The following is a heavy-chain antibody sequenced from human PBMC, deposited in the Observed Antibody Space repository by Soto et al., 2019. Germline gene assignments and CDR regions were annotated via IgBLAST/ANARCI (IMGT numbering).Heavy chain of an antibody. CDR2: IYPGDSDT. D-gene: IGHD2-2*01. V-gene: IGHV5-51*01. Sequence: GESLKISCKGSGYSFTSYWIGWVRQMPGKGLEWMGIIYPGDSDTRYSPSFQGQVTISADKSISTAYLQWSSLKASDTAMYYCARHVGCSSTSCYAGDYYYGMDVWGQGTTVTVSS. J-gene: IGHJ6*02. CDR3: ARHVGCSSTSCYAGDYYYGMDV. CDR1: GYSFTSYW.